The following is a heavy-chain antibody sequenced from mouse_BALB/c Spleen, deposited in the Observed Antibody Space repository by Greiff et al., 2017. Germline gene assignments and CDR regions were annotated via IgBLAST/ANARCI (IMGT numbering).Heavy chain of an antibody. CDR2: INPNNGDT. D-gene: IGHD2-4*01. CDR1: GYTFTDYY. V-gene: IGHV1-26*01. J-gene: IGHJ4*01. Sequence: VHVKQSGPELVKPGASVKMSCKASGYTFTDYYMKWVKQSHGKSLEWIGDINPNNGDTFYNQKFKGKATLTVDKSSSTAYMQLNSLTSEDSAVYYCARSPYDYDSYYYAMDYWGQGTSVTVSS. CDR3: ARSPYDYDSYYYAMDY.